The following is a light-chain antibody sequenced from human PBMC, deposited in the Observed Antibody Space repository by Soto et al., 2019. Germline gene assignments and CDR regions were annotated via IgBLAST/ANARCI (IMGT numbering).Light chain of an antibody. CDR1: SSDVGRYNY. Sequence: QSALTQPASVSGSPGQSITISCTGTSSDVGRYNYVSWYQQHPGKAPKLIIYEVTNRPSGVSNRFSGSKSGNTASLTISGLQAEDEADYYCSSYTINSPYVFETGTKQTVL. J-gene: IGLJ1*01. V-gene: IGLV2-14*01. CDR2: EVT. CDR3: SSYTINSPYV.